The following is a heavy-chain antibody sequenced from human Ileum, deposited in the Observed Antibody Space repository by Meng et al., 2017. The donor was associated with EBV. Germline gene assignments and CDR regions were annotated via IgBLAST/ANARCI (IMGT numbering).Heavy chain of an antibody. J-gene: IGHJ5*02. D-gene: IGHD4-23*01. CDR1: GGSFNDYY. V-gene: IGHV4-34*01. CDR2: IDQSGYT. CDR3: ARYGRCNGNSFYCFDP. Sequence: QVALPQWGTGLLKPSETLSLTCAVYGGSFNDYYWTWLRQPPGKGLEWIGEIDQSGYTKFNPSLSSRATISRDTSNNQFSLRLNSVTAADTALYYCARYGRCNGNSFYCFDPWGQGTLVTVSS.